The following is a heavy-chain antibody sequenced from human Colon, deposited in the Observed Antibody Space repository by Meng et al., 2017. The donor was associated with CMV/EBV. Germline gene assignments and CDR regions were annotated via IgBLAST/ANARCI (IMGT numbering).Heavy chain of an antibody. D-gene: IGHD6-13*01. CDR1: GFTFSDYY. CDR2: ISSSGSTI. CDR3: ATGVTAAGNNY. V-gene: IGHV3-11*04. Sequence: GESLKISCAASGFTFSDYYMSWVRQAPGKGLEWISYISSSGSTIYYADSVRGRFTVSRDNAKNSLSLQMKSLRAEDTAVYYCATGVTAAGNNYWGQGTLVTVSS. J-gene: IGHJ4*02.